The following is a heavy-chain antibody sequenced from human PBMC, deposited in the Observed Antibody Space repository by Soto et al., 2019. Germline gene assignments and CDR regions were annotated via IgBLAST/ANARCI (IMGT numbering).Heavy chain of an antibody. CDR3: ARCMGNLDTYYYYYYMDV. Sequence: SETLSLTCAVYGGSFSGYYWSWIRQPPGKGLEWIGEINHSGSTNYNPSLKSRVTISVDTSKNQFSLKLSSVTAADTAVYYCARCMGNLDTYYYYYYMDVWGKGTTVTVSS. J-gene: IGHJ6*03. V-gene: IGHV4-34*01. CDR2: INHSGST. D-gene: IGHD4-4*01. CDR1: GGSFSGYY.